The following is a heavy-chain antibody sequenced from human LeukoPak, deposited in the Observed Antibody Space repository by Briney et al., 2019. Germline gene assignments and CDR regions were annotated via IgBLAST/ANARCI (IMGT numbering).Heavy chain of an antibody. CDR1: GGTCSSYA. Sequence: SVKVSCKASGGTCSSYAISWVRQAPGQGLEWMGRIIPILGIANYAQKFQGRVTITADKSTSTAYMELSSLRSEDTAVYYCARDLRDGYNEVDYWGQGTLVTVSS. D-gene: IGHD5-12*01. J-gene: IGHJ4*02. CDR2: IIPILGIA. V-gene: IGHV1-69*04. CDR3: ARDLRDGYNEVDY.